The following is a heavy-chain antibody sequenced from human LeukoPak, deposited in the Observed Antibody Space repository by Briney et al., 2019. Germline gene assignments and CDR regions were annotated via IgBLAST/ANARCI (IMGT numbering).Heavy chain of an antibody. J-gene: IGHJ4*02. CDR2: ISGSGGST. Sequence: GGSLRLSCAASGFTFSSYAMSWVRQAPGKGLEWVSAISGSGGSTYYADSVKGRFTISRDNSKNTLYLQMNSLRAEDTAVYYCAKEPYYDFWSGGYYFDYWGQGTLVTVSS. D-gene: IGHD3-3*01. CDR1: GFTFSSYA. CDR3: AKEPYYDFWSGGYYFDY. V-gene: IGHV3-23*01.